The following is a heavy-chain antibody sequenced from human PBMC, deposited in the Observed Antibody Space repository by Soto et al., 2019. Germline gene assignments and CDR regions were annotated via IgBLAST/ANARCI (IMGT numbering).Heavy chain of an antibody. J-gene: IGHJ4*02. D-gene: IGHD6-13*01. Sequence: ASVKVSCKASGYTFTSYGISWVRQAPGQGLEWMGWISAYNGDTNYAQKLQGRVTMTTDTPTNTAYMELRGLRSDDTAVYYCARGVAAVQVVDYWGQGTLVTVSS. V-gene: IGHV1-18*01. CDR3: ARGVAAVQVVDY. CDR2: ISAYNGDT. CDR1: GYTFTSYG.